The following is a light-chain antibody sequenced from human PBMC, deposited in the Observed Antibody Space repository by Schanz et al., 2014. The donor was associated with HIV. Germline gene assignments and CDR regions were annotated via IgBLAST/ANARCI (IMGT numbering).Light chain of an antibody. CDR1: SSDLGGSDY. Sequence: QSALTQPASVSGSPGQSITISCSGTSSDLGGSDYVSWYQQHPGRAPKVLIYDVRDRPSGVSNRFSGSKSGNTASLTISGLQAEDEAEYFCSSYTTSNTHVFGSGTKLTVL. J-gene: IGLJ1*01. CDR2: DVR. CDR3: SSYTTSNTHV. V-gene: IGLV2-14*03.